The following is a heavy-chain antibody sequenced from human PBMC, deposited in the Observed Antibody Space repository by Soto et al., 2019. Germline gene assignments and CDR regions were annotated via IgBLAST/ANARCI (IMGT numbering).Heavy chain of an antibody. Sequence: QLQLQESGPGLVKPSETLSLTCTVSGGSISSSSYYWGWIRQPPGKGLEWIGSIYYSGSTYYNPSLKSRVTISVDTSKNQFSLKLSSVTAADTAVYYCARRTSLVVVAATYWFDPWGQGTLVTVSS. J-gene: IGHJ5*02. D-gene: IGHD2-15*01. CDR1: GGSISSSSYY. V-gene: IGHV4-39*01. CDR2: IYYSGST. CDR3: ARRTSLVVVAATYWFDP.